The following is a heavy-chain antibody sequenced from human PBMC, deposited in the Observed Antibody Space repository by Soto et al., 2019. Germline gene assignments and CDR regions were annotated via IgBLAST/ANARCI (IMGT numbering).Heavy chain of an antibody. Sequence: SETLSLTCTVSGGSISSNSWSWIRQPPGKGLVWIGYIYSTGSTYYNPSLKSRVTISVDTSKNQFSLKLNSVTAADTAVYYCARRMPIDSYPFDYWGQGSLVTVSS. CDR1: GGSISSNS. J-gene: IGHJ4*02. CDR2: IYSTGST. CDR3: ARRMPIDSYPFDY. D-gene: IGHD2-2*01. V-gene: IGHV4-4*09.